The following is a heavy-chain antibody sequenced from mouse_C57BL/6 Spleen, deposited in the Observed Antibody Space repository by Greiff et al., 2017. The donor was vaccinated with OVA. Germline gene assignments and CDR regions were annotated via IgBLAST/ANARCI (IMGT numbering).Heavy chain of an antibody. V-gene: IGHV2-5*01. CDR2: ILRGGST. CDR1: GFSLTSYG. CDR3: ANWESAMDY. J-gene: IGHJ4*01. Sequence: QVQLKESGPGLVQPSQSLSITCTVSGFSLTSYGVHWVRQSPGKGMVWLGVILRGGSTDYNAAFMYRLSITKDNSKSHVFFKMNSLQADDSAIYYSANWESAMDYWGQGTSVTVSS. D-gene: IGHD4-1*01.